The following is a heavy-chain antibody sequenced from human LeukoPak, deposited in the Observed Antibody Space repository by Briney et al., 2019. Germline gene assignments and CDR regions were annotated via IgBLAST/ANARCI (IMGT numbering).Heavy chain of an antibody. Sequence: PGGSLRLSCAASGFSFSSYAMSWVRQAPGKGLVWVSRINSDGSSTIYADSVKGRFTMSRDNAKSTLYLQMNSLRAEDTAVYYCARYSGSYSFEYWGQGTLVTVSS. CDR3: ARYSGSYSFEY. D-gene: IGHD1-26*01. CDR1: GFSFSSYA. V-gene: IGHV3-74*01. J-gene: IGHJ4*02. CDR2: INSDGSST.